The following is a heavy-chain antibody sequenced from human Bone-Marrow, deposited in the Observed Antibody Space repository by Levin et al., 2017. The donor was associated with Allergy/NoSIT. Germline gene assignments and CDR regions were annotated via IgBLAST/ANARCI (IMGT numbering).Heavy chain of an antibody. J-gene: IGHJ4*02. CDR2: ISSSDDIT. CDR3: AKEGPVPGVGFGDYYPYYFDY. D-gene: IGHD3-10*01. Sequence: GGSLRLSCAASGFTFSSFAMSWVRQAPERGLEWVAAISSSDDITYSADSVKGRFTISRDTSKNTLYLQMKRLRAEDTAVYYCAKEGPVPGVGFGDYYPYYFDYWGQGTLVTVSS. CDR1: GFTFSSFA. V-gene: IGHV3-23*01.